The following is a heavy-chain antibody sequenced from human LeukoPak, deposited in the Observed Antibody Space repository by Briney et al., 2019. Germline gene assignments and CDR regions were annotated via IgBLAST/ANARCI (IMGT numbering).Heavy chain of an antibody. CDR1: GFTFSSYS. V-gene: IGHV3-21*01. Sequence: PGGSLRLSCTASGFTFSSYSMNWVRQTPGKGLEWVSSISTSSSYIYYADSVKGRFTISRDNARNSLYLQMNTLRAEDTAVYSCARGADGVSSNSRGWFDPWGQGTLVTVSS. D-gene: IGHD2-15*01. CDR2: ISTSSSYI. CDR3: ARGADGVSSNSRGWFDP. J-gene: IGHJ5*02.